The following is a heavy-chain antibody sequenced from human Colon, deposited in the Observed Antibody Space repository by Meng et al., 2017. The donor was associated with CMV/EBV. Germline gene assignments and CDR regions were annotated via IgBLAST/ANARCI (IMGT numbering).Heavy chain of an antibody. CDR2: ISWHSGKV. Sequence: SLRLSCAASGFTFDDYAMHWVRQGPGKGLEWVSGISWHSGKVDYADSVKGRFTISRDNSKNTLYLQMNSLRAEDTAVYYCAKEVVVVPAANFDYWGQGTLVTVSS. V-gene: IGHV3-9*01. CDR3: AKEVVVVPAANFDY. D-gene: IGHD2-2*01. J-gene: IGHJ4*02. CDR1: GFTFDDYA.